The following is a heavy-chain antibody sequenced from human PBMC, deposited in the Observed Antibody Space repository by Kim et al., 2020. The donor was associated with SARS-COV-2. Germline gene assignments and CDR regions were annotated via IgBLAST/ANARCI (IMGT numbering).Heavy chain of an antibody. CDR2: IYYSGST. V-gene: IGHV4-39*07. Sequence: SETLSLTCTVSGGSISSSSYYWGWIRQPPGKGLEWIGSIYYSGSTYYNPSLKSRVTISVDTSKNQFSLKLSSVTATDTAVYYCARDAPDYGADYWGQGTLVTVSS. D-gene: IGHD4-17*01. CDR1: GGSISSSSYY. CDR3: ARDAPDYGADY. J-gene: IGHJ4*02.